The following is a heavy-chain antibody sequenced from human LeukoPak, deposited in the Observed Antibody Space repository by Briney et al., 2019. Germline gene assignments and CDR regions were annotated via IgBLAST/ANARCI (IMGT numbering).Heavy chain of an antibody. J-gene: IGHJ4*02. V-gene: IGHV3-30*03. CDR1: GFTFSSYG. D-gene: IGHD3-3*01. CDR2: ISYDGINK. CDR3: ARSARLMKGVVEVTALDD. Sequence: GGSLRLSCAASGFTFSSYGMHWVRQAPGKGLEWVAVISYDGINKYYADSVKGRFTIARDNAKNSVYLEMNSLRADDTAVYYCARSARLMKGVVEVTALDDWGQGTLVTVSS.